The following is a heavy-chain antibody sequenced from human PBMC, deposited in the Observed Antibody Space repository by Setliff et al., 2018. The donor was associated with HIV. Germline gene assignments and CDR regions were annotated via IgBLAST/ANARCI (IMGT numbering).Heavy chain of an antibody. D-gene: IGHD3-3*01. Sequence: SETLSLTCAVYGGSFSDYYWTWIRQPPGRGLEWIGEVYRTGISNFNPSLKSRVTIPVDTPRKQFSLKLTSVTAADTAVYYCARGGGFWSGQLDYWAQGTQVTVS. CDR1: GGSFSDYY. V-gene: IGHV4-34*01. CDR2: VYRTGIS. CDR3: ARGGGFWSGQLDY. J-gene: IGHJ4*02.